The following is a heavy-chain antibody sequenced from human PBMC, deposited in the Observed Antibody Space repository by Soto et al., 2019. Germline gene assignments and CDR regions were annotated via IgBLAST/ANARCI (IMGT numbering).Heavy chain of an antibody. CDR2: INAGNVNT. Sequence: ASVKVSCKASGGTFSSYAMHWVRQAPGQRLAWMGWINAGNVNTKYSQKFQGRVTITRDTSASTAYMELGSLRSEDTAVYYCARSDFRGARIAAAGTSCGWFDPWGQRTLVTVSS. D-gene: IGHD6-13*01. V-gene: IGHV1-3*01. CDR1: GGTFSSYA. J-gene: IGHJ5*02. CDR3: ARSDFRGARIAAAGTSCGWFDP.